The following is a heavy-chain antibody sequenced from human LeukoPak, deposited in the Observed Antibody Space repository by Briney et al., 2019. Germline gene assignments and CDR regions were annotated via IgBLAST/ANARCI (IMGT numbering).Heavy chain of an antibody. V-gene: IGHV4-39*07. CDR3: ARDRGDILDAFDI. J-gene: IGHJ3*02. CDR1: GGSITSRSYY. CDR2: LYYSGGT. Sequence: SETLSLTCTVSGGSITSRSYYWGWICQPPGKGLEWIGSLYYSGGTYYNPSLKSRVTISVDTSKNQFSLKLSSVTAADTAVYYCARDRGDILDAFDIWGQGTMVTVSS. D-gene: IGHD2-15*01.